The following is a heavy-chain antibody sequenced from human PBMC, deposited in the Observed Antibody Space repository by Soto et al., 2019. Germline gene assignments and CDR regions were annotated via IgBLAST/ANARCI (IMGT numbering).Heavy chain of an antibody. D-gene: IGHD4-17*01. V-gene: IGHV4-31*03. CDR2: IYYSGST. Sequence: PSETLSLTCTVSGGSISSGGYYWSWIRQHPGKGLEWIGYIYYSGSTYYNPSLESRVTISVDTSKNQFSLKLSSVTAADTAVYYCARQFSVYGDYGRYFDFWGQGTLVTVSS. CDR3: ARQFSVYGDYGRYFDF. CDR1: GGSISSGGYY. J-gene: IGHJ4*02.